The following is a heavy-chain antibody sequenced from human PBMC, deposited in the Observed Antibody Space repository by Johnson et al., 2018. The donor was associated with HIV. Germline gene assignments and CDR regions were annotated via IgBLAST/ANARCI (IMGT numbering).Heavy chain of an antibody. CDR2: ISYDGSNK. CDR3: ARTGGNHAFDI. CDR1: RFTLSNYA. Sequence: VQLVESGGGVVQPGKSLRLSCAASRFTLSNYAMHWVRQAPGKGLEWVAVISYDGSNKYYADSVKGRFTITRDNSKNTLYLQMNSLRAEDTALYYCARTGGNHAFDIWGQGTMVTVSS. J-gene: IGHJ3*02. D-gene: IGHD4-23*01. V-gene: IGHV3-30*04.